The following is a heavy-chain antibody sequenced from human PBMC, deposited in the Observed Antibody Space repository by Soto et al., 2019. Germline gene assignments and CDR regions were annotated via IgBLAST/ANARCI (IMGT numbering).Heavy chain of an antibody. Sequence: EVQLLESGGGLVQPGGSLRLSCAASGFTFSSYAMSWVRQAPGKGLEWVSTTSSSGGSTYYADSVKGRFTISRDNSKNTSYLQMNSLRAEDMAVYYCAKDGGYGWGSYYSDDWGQGTLVTVSS. J-gene: IGHJ4*02. CDR1: GFTFSSYA. CDR3: AKDGGYGWGSYYSDD. V-gene: IGHV3-23*01. D-gene: IGHD3-10*01. CDR2: TSSSGGST.